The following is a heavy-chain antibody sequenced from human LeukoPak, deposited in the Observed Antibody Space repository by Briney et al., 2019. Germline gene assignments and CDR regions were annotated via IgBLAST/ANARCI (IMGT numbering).Heavy chain of an antibody. V-gene: IGHV1-46*01. Sequence: ASVKVSCKASGYTFTSYYMHWVRQAPGQGLEWMGIINPSGGSTSYAQKFQGRVTMTRDMSTSTVYMELSSLRSEDTAVYYCAREMTSITGTVDAFDIWGQGTMVTVSS. CDR2: INPSGGST. J-gene: IGHJ3*02. D-gene: IGHD1-20*01. CDR3: AREMTSITGTVDAFDI. CDR1: GYTFTSYY.